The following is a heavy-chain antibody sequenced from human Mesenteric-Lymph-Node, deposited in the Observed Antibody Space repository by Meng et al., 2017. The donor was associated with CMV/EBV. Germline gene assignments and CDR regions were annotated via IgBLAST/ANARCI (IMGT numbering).Heavy chain of an antibody. CDR3: ARHFLIGSTTGGWFDP. CDR2: ILYSGST. J-gene: IGHJ5*02. D-gene: IGHD2/OR15-2a*01. CDR1: GSIRSSSYY. Sequence: GSIRSSSYYWGWIRQPPGKGLEWIGSILYSGSTYYNPSLKSRVTISVDTSKNQVSLKLSSVTAADTAVYYCARHFLIGSTTGGWFDPWGQGTLVTVSS. V-gene: IGHV4-39*01.